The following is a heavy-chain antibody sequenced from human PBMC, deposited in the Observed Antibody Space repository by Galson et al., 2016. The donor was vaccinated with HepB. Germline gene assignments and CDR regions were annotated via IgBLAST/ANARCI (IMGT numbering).Heavy chain of an antibody. CDR3: AKGLATHYDFWSGYFSGDAFDS. V-gene: IGHV3-9*01. D-gene: IGHD3-3*01. J-gene: IGHJ3*02. CDR2: ISWNSGSI. Sequence: PLRLSCAASGFTFDDYAMHWVRQAPGKGLEWVSGISWNSGSIGYADSVKGRFTISRDDAKNSLYLQMNSLRAEDTGLYYCAKGLATHYDFWSGYFSGDAFDSWGQGTMVTVSS. CDR1: GFTFDDYA.